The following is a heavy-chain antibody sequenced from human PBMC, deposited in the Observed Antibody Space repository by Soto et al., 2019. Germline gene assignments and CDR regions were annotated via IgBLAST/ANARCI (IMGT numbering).Heavy chain of an antibody. J-gene: IGHJ4*02. V-gene: IGHV3-30*03. Sequence: GGSLRLSCAGSGFTFSSYGMHWVRQAPGKGLERVAVISYDGSNKYYADSVKGRFTISRDKSKNTLYLQMNSQRAEDTAVYYCAIWMAGYTRESFDFCDQGTLVTVST. D-gene: IGHD5-18*01. CDR3: AIWMAGYTRESFDF. CDR2: ISYDGSNK. CDR1: GFTFSSYG.